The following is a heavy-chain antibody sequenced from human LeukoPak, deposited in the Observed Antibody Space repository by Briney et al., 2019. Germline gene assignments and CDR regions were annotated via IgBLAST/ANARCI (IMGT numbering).Heavy chain of an antibody. CDR1: AYPFTSLD. CDR3: ARGVAAGVDF. V-gene: IGHV1-8*01. J-gene: IGHJ4*02. D-gene: IGHD6-13*01. CDR2: MSPNSGVT. Sequence: ATVTVSCKASAYPFTSLDLNWVRQATGQGPEWMGWMSPNSGVTGYAQKFQGRVTMTRDISISTAYMELSSLTSEDTAVYYCARGVAAGVDFWGQGTLVTVSS.